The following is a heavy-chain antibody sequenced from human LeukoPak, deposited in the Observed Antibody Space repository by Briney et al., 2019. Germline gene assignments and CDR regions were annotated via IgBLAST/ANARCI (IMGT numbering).Heavy chain of an antibody. CDR1: GGSISSYY. V-gene: IGHV4-59*01. CDR3: ARDGRGYSYGLDY. Sequence: SETLSLTCTVSGGSISSYYWSWIRQPPGKGLEWIGYIYYSGSTKYNPSLKSRVTISVDTSKNHFSLKLSSVTAADTAVYYCARDGRGYSYGLDYWGQGTLVTVSS. CDR2: IYYSGST. J-gene: IGHJ4*02. D-gene: IGHD5-18*01.